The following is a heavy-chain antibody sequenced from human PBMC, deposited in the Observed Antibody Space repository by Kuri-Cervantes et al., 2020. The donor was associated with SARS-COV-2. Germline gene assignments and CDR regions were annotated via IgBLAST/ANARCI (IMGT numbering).Heavy chain of an antibody. Sequence: SETLSLTCTVAGGSISSYYWSWIRQPPGKGLERIGYIYYSGSTNYNPSLKSRVTISVDTSKNQFSLKLSSVTPADTAVYYRARGLGGYSSPTNGFDPWGQGTLVTVSS. CDR2: IYYSGST. CDR3: ARGLGGYSSPTNGFDP. CDR1: GGSISSYY. V-gene: IGHV4-59*08. J-gene: IGHJ5*02. D-gene: IGHD6-19*01.